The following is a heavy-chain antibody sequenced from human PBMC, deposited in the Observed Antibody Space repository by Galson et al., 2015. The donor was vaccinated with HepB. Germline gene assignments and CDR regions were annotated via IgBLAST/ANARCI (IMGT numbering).Heavy chain of an antibody. CDR3: ARDHSSWYGRGSWFDP. V-gene: IGHV7-4-1*02. Sequence: SVKVSCKASGYTFTSYAMNWVRQAPGQGLEWMGWINTNTGNPTYAQGFTGRFVFSLDTSVSTAYLQISSLKAEDTAVYYCARDHSSWYGRGSWFDPRGQGTLVTVSS. D-gene: IGHD6-13*01. CDR2: INTNTGNP. CDR1: GYTFTSYA. J-gene: IGHJ5*02.